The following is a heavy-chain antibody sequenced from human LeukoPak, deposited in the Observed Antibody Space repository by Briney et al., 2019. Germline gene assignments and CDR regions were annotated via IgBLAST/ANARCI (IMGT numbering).Heavy chain of an antibody. CDR3: ARDHWGIVENGYDYFYYDMDV. J-gene: IGHJ6*02. V-gene: IGHV1-69*01. Sequence: SSVKVSYKASGGSFSTSGFSWVRQAPRQPREWMGGVIPIYGTPSYAQKLHGRVTITPGESARTAYMELSSLRSEDTAVYYCARDHWGIVENGYDYFYYDMDVWGQGTTVTVSS. CDR2: VIPIYGTP. D-gene: IGHD7-27*01. CDR1: GGSFSTSG.